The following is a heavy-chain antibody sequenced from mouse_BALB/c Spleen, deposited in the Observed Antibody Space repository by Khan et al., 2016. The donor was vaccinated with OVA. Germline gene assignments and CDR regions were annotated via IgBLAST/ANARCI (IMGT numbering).Heavy chain of an antibody. CDR3: ARGNWQSYYFDY. CDR1: GSRFTSFI. CDR2: INPYNGAT. J-gene: IGHJ2*01. D-gene: IGHD4-1*01. Sequence: EVQLQQSGPELVKPGTSVKMSCKASGSRFTSFIIHWVKQRPGQGLEWIGSINPYNGATKYNETFKGKATLTSDKSSNTAYMKLSSLTSEDSAVDYCARGNWQSYYFDYWGQGTTLTVSS. V-gene: IGHV1S136*01.